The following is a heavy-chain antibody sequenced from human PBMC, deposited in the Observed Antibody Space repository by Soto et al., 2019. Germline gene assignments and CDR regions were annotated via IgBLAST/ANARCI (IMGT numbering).Heavy chain of an antibody. CDR1: GFTFSSYA. Sequence: GGSLRLSCAASGFTFSSYAMSWVRQAPGKGLEWVSAASNSGGTTYYADSVKGRFTISRDNSKNTLYLQMNSLRAEDTAVYYCARDEGVASLAPWFDPWGQGTLVTVSS. CDR3: ARDEGVASLAPWFDP. J-gene: IGHJ5*02. D-gene: IGHD5-12*01. CDR2: ASNSGGTT. V-gene: IGHV3-23*01.